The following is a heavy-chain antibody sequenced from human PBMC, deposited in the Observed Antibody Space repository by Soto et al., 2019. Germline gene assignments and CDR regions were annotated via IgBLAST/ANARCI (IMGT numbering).Heavy chain of an antibody. CDR1: GGSLGSSSYY. V-gene: IGHV4-39*01. D-gene: IGHD6-13*01. J-gene: IGHJ4*02. CDR3: ASIAAPGTTHFDF. Sequence: GTLSLTCTVSGGSLGSSSYYWGWIRQSPGKGLEWIGNIYYSGNTFYNPSLKSRVTISVDTSKNQFYLHLSSVTAADTAIFYCASIAAPGTTHFDFWGQGTLVTVSS. CDR2: IYYSGNT.